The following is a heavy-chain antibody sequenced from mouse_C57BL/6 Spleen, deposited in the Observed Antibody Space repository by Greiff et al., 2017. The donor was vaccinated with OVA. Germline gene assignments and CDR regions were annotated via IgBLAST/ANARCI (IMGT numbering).Heavy chain of an antibody. V-gene: IGHV1-55*01. CDR3: ARKGYYDYDGAWFAY. CDR1: GYTFTSYW. CDR2: IYPGSGST. J-gene: IGHJ3*01. D-gene: IGHD2-4*01. Sequence: QVQLQQSGAELVKPGASVKMSCKASGYTFTSYWITWVKQRPGQGLEWIGDIYPGSGSTNYNEKFKSKATLTVDTSSSTAYMHLSSLTSEDSAVYYCARKGYYDYDGAWFAYWGQGTLVTVSA.